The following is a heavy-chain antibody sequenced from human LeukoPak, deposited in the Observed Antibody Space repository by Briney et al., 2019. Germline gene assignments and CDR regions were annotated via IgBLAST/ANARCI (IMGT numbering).Heavy chain of an antibody. CDR3: AKGVTGGWYGDFQH. CDR2: ITDSGHST. Sequence: GGSLRLSCAASGFTFSSYAMSWVRQAPGKGLEWVSDITDSGHSTYYGDSVKGRFTISRDNSKNTLYLQMNSLRAEDTAVYYCAKGVTGGWYGDFQHWGQGTLVTVSS. CDR1: GFTFSSYA. D-gene: IGHD6-19*01. V-gene: IGHV3-23*01. J-gene: IGHJ1*01.